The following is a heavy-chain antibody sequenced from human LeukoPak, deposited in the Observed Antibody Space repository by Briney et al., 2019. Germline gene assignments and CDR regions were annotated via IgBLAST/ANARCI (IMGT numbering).Heavy chain of an antibody. CDR3: ARDSVTTPSDY. D-gene: IGHD4-17*01. J-gene: IGHJ4*02. CDR2: INPSGGST. CDR1: GYTFTSYY. V-gene: IGHV1-46*01. Sequence: ASVKVSCKASGYTFTSYYMHWVRQAPGQGLEWMGIINPSGGSTSYAQKFQGRVTMTRDMSTSTVYMELSSLRSEDTAVYYCARDSVTTPSDYWGQGTLVTASS.